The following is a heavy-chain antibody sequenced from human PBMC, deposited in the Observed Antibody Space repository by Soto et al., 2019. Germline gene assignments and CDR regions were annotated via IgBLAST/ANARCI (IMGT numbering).Heavy chain of an antibody. CDR2: ISRTGGAA. CDR1: RFTFSNFA. J-gene: IGHJ5*02. D-gene: IGHD3-10*01. Sequence: GGSLRLSCAASRFTFSNFAMFWVRQAPGKGLEWVSSISRTGGAAHYADSVNGRFTISRDNSKNTLYLQMNSLRAEDTAVYYSAKDFGTNWFDPWGQGTLVTVSS. V-gene: IGHV3-23*01. CDR3: AKDFGTNWFDP.